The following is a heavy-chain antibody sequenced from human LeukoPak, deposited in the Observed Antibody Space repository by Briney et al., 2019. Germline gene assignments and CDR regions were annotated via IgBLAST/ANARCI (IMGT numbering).Heavy chain of an antibody. V-gene: IGHV3-23*01. CDR2: VFGDGGGD. J-gene: IGHJ5*02. CDR3: AKQEGWDLGNYYADH. Sequence: PGGSLRLSCTASGFTIKDYATSWVRQAPGKGLEWISTVFGDGGGDYYADSVRGRFTMSRDNSKNTLYLQMNSLRGDDTAVYYCAKQEGWDLGNYYADHWGRGTLVTVSS. CDR1: GFTIKDYA. D-gene: IGHD1-26*01.